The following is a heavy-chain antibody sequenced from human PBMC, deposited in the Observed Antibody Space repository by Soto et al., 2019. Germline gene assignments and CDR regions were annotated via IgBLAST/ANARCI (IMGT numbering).Heavy chain of an antibody. CDR2: IYWDDDK. CDR3: AHTQGFDYDYIWGSYLLVYFDY. D-gene: IGHD3-16*02. Sequence: QITLKESGPTLVKPTQTLTLTCTFSGFSLSTSGVGVGWIRQPPGKALEWLALIYWDDDKRYSPSLKSRLTITKDTSKNQVVLTMTNMDPVDTATYYCAHTQGFDYDYIWGSYLLVYFDYWGQGTLVTVSS. J-gene: IGHJ4*02. V-gene: IGHV2-5*02. CDR1: GFSLSTSGVG.